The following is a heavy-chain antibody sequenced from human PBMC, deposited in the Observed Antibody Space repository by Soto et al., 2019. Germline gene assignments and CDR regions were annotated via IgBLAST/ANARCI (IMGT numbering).Heavy chain of an antibody. CDR3: ARTTAVPNTLRSRYFFDY. CDR1: GGSVSNKTYY. CDR2: VYYSVTT. D-gene: IGHD4-17*01. Sequence: ASEPLSLTCSVSGGSVSNKTYYWSWIRQPPGKRLEWIGYVYYSVTTNYNPSLKSRVTISVDLSKNQFSLRLSSVTTADTALYYCARTTAVPNTLRSRYFFDYWGQGTLVTVSS. J-gene: IGHJ4*02. V-gene: IGHV4-61*01.